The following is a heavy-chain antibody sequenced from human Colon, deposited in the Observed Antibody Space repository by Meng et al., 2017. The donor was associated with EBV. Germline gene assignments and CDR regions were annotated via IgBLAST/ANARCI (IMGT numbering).Heavy chain of an antibody. V-gene: IGHV1-8*01. Sequence: QVQLVQSGADVKKPXASVKFSCXASGDTFTSYDIHWVRQATGQGLEWMGWMNPKSGKTGYAQNFQGRVTMTRDTSVRTAYMELSSLRSEDTAVYYCARGPGGGDHVELDYWGQGTLVTVSS. CDR2: MNPKSGKT. CDR3: ARGPGGGDHVELDY. CDR1: GDTFTSYD. D-gene: IGHD4-17*01. J-gene: IGHJ4*02.